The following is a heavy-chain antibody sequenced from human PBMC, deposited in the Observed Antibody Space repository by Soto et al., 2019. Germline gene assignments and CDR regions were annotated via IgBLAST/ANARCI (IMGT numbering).Heavy chain of an antibody. V-gene: IGHV3-15*01. D-gene: IGHD3-16*02. CDR1: GFTFSNAW. CDR2: IKSKTDGGTT. Sequence: GGSLRLSCAASGFTFSNAWMSWVRQAPGKGLEWVGRIKSKTDGGTTDYAAPVKGRFTISRDDSKNTLYLQMNSLKTEDTAVYYCTTVPEYYDYIWGSYRLSDAFDIWGQGTMVTVSS. CDR3: TTVPEYYDYIWGSYRLSDAFDI. J-gene: IGHJ3*02.